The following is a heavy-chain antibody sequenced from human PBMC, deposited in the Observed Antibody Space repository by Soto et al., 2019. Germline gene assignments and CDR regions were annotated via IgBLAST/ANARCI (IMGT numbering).Heavy chain of an antibody. CDR2: ISGSGGST. D-gene: IGHD3-3*01. Sequence: GGSLRLSCAASGFTFSSYAMSWVRQAPGKGLEWVSAISGSGGSTYYADSVKGRFTISRDNSKNTLYLQMNSLRAEDTAVYYCAKGGITIFGAERPYSGPKDQNYYYYYMDVWGKGTTVTVSS. V-gene: IGHV3-23*01. CDR3: AKGGITIFGAERPYSGPKDQNYYYYYMDV. CDR1: GFTFSSYA. J-gene: IGHJ6*03.